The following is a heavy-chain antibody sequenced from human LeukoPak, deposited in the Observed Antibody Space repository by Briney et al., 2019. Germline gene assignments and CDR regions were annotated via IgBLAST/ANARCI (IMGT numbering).Heavy chain of an antibody. CDR1: GGTFSSYA. V-gene: IGHV1-69*05. CDR3: ARAVQWLVNYRAFDI. Sequence: SVKVSCXASGGTFSSYAISWVRLAPGQGLEWMGGIIPIFGTANYAQKFQGRVTITTDESTSTAYMELSSLRSEDTAVYYCARAVQWLVNYRAFDIWGQGTMVTVSS. CDR2: IIPIFGTA. J-gene: IGHJ3*02. D-gene: IGHD6-19*01.